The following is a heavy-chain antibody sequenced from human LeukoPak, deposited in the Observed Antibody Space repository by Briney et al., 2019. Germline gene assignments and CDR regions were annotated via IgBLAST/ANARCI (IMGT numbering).Heavy chain of an antibody. CDR2: INHSGST. D-gene: IGHD3-3*01. V-gene: IGHV4-34*01. CDR3: ARGYYETAFDY. Sequence: PSETLSLTCAVYGGSFSGYYWSWIRQPPGKGLEWIGEINHSGSTNYNPSLKSRVTISVDTSKNQFSLKLSSVTAADTAVYYCARGYYETAFDYWGQGILVTVSS. J-gene: IGHJ4*02. CDR1: GGSFSGYY.